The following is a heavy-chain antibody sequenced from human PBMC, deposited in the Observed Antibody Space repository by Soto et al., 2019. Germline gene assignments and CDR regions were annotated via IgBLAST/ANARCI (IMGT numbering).Heavy chain of an antibody. CDR1: GYSFTNYW. J-gene: IGHJ5*02. CDR3: ARLSRGNWFDP. D-gene: IGHD6-13*01. CDR2: IDPSDSYS. Sequence: PGESLKISCNGSGYSFTNYWMSWVRQLPGKGLEWMGRIDPSDSYSDYSPSFQGHVTISVDKSINTAYLQWSSLKASDTALYYCARLSRGNWFDPWGQGTLVTVYS. V-gene: IGHV5-10-1*01.